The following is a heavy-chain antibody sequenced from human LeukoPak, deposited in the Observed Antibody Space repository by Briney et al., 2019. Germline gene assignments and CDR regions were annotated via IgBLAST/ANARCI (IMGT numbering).Heavy chain of an antibody. CDR3: AKGASYYYDNSWFDP. J-gene: IGHJ5*02. D-gene: IGHD3-22*01. Sequence: SETLSLTCAVYGGSFSGYYWSWIRQPPGKGLEWSGEINHSGGTNYNPSLKSRVTISVDTSKNQFSLKLSSVTAADTAVYYCAKGASYYYDNSWFDPWGQGTLVTVSS. CDR1: GGSFSGYY. CDR2: INHSGGT. V-gene: IGHV4-34*01.